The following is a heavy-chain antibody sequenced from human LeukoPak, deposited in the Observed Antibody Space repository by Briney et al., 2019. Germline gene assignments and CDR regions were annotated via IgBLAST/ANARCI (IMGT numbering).Heavy chain of an antibody. CDR1: GFTFSAYY. Sequence: GGSLRLSCAASGFTFSAYYMSWIRQAPGKGLEWVSYISSSGYTMYYADSVKGRFTISRDNTKNSVYLQRNSLRAEDTAVYYCARVGPAAAGRGYWYFDLWGRGALVTVSS. D-gene: IGHD6-13*01. CDR2: ISSSGYTM. V-gene: IGHV3-11*01. J-gene: IGHJ2*01. CDR3: ARVGPAAAGRGYWYFDL.